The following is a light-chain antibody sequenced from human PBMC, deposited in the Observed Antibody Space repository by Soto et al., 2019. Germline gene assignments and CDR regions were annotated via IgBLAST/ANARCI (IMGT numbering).Light chain of an antibody. CDR1: QTISNY. Sequence: DIQMSQSPSSLSASVGDRVTIACRASQTISNYLNWYQQRPGKAPNLLIYSSSSLQSGVPPRFSGSGSGTDFTLTTSSLQPEDFATYYCQQTYSTPITFGQGTRLEIK. V-gene: IGKV1-39*01. J-gene: IGKJ5*01. CDR3: QQTYSTPIT. CDR2: SSS.